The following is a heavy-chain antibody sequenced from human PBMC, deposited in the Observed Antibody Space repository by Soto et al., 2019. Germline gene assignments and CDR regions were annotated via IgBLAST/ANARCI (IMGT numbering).Heavy chain of an antibody. Sequence: GGSLRLSCAASGFTFSSYEMNWVRQAPGKGLEWVSYISSSGSTIYYADSVKGRFTISRDNAKNSLYLQMNSLRAEDTAVYYCAQTRNEGLGPPRYYYDSSGYSHGYWGQGTLVTVSS. J-gene: IGHJ4*02. V-gene: IGHV3-48*03. CDR3: AQTRNEGLGPPRYYYDSSGYSHGY. CDR1: GFTFSSYE. CDR2: ISSSGSTI. D-gene: IGHD3-22*01.